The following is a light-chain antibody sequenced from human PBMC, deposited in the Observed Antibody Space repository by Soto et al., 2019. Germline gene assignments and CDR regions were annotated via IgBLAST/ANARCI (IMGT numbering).Light chain of an antibody. V-gene: IGKV3-20*01. CDR2: GAS. CDR1: RGLSSRY. Sequence: SAVTQSPGALALSPGARHTLYCRAGRGLSSRYLAWYQQKPGQAPRLLIYGASSRATGIPDRFSGSGSGTDFTLTSTRLEPEDFVVYYCQQYGSSPKTFGQGTKVDIK. J-gene: IGKJ1*01. CDR3: QQYGSSPKT.